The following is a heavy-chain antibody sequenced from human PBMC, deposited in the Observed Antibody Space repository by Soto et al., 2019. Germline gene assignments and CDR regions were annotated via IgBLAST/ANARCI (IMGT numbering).Heavy chain of an antibody. CDR1: RALIKSGGFY. D-gene: IGHD2-15*01. CDR2: IFHSGST. V-gene: IGHV4-31*03. Sequence: QVQLQESGPGLVKPTQTLSLTCSVSRALIKSGGFYYSWIRQPPGKGLEWLGYIFHSGSTLYNPSLRGRLTLSADTSRNQLSLYLTSVTAADTAVYYCVRGGIAGHWFDPWGQGILVTLSS. CDR3: VRGGIAGHWFDP. J-gene: IGHJ5*02.